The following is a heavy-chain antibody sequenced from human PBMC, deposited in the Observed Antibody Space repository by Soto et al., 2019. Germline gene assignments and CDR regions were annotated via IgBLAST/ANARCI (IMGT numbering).Heavy chain of an antibody. CDR3: ARGIGSVVEMATITWDY. CDR1: GGTFSSYA. Sequence: QVQLVQSGAEVKKPGSSVKVSCKASGGTFSSYAISWVRQAPGQGLEWMGGIIPIFGTANYAQKFQGRVTITADESTSTAYVELSSLRSEDTAVYYCARGIGSVVEMATITWDYWGQGTLVTVSS. V-gene: IGHV1-69*12. J-gene: IGHJ4*02. CDR2: IIPIFGTA. D-gene: IGHD5-12*01.